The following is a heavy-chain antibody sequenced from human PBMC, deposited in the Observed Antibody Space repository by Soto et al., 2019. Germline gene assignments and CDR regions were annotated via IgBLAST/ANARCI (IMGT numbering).Heavy chain of an antibody. CDR2: VRGDNG. Sequence: QVQLVQSGAEVQKPGASVKVSCKASGYTFTTLGISWVRQVPGQGLEWMGWVRGDNGLQERVIMTTDTSTNTAYMELRSLRSDDTAVYYCARDLGYCRSGTCYRQWFDPWGQGTLVIVSS. CDR3: ARDLGYCRSGTCYRQWFDP. CDR1: GYTFTTLG. V-gene: IGHV1-18*01. D-gene: IGHD2-15*01. J-gene: IGHJ5*02.